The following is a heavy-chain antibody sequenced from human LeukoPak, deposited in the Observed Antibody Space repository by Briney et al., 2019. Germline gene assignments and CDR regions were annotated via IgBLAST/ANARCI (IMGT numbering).Heavy chain of an antibody. CDR3: ARVGYGDHFDY. Sequence: SETLSLTCTVSGDSISGYHWSWVRQSPVKGLEFIGYILYSGSTNYNPSLKSRVTISVDTSKNQFSLRLSSVTAADTGVYYCARVGYGDHFDYWGQGTLVTVSS. D-gene: IGHD4-17*01. CDR1: GDSISGYH. CDR2: ILYSGST. V-gene: IGHV4-59*08. J-gene: IGHJ4*02.